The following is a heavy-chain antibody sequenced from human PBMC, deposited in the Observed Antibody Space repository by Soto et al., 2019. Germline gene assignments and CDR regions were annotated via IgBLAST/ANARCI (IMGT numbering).Heavy chain of an antibody. V-gene: IGHV3-49*03. D-gene: IGHD6-19*01. CDR2: IRSKAYGGTT. J-gene: IGHJ4*02. CDR1: GFTFGDYA. Sequence: VQLVESGGGLVQPGRSLRLSCTASGFTFGDYAMSWFRQAPGKGLEWVGFIRSKAYGGTTEYAASVKGRFTISRDDSKSIAYLQMNSLKTEDTAVYYCTREGSGWYFAYFDYWGQGTLVTVSS. CDR3: TREGSGWYFAYFDY.